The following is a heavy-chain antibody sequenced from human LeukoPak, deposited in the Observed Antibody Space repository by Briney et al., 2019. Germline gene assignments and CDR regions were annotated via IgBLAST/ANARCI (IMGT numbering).Heavy chain of an antibody. Sequence: PGGSLRLSCAASGFTSSTYWMHWVRQAPGKGLVWVSRLNSDESITSYADSVKGRFTISRDNAKNTLYLQMNSLGAEDTAVYYCARSPSYYGSAHYFDYWGQGTLVTVSS. D-gene: IGHD3-10*01. CDR1: GFTSSTYW. V-gene: IGHV3-74*01. CDR3: ARSPSYYGSAHYFDY. J-gene: IGHJ4*02. CDR2: LNSDESIT.